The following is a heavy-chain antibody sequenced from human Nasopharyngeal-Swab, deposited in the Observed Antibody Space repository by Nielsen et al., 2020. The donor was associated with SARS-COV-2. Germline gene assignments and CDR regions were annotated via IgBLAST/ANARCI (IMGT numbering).Heavy chain of an antibody. CDR1: AFSLSTTGTG. CDR3: AHSGGRVGTTDFDY. V-gene: IGHV2-5*02. D-gene: IGHD1-26*01. J-gene: IGHJ4*02. CDR2: IYWDDDK. Sequence: SGPTLVKPTRALTLTCTFSAFSLSTTGTGVGWVRQPPGKGLEWLALIYWDDDKRYNPSLKSRLTITKDTSNDQVILTMTNMDPVDTATYYCAHSGGRVGTTDFDYWGQGTLVSVSS.